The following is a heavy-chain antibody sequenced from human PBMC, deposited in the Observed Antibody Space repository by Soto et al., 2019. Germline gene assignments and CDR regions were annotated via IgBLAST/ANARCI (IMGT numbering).Heavy chain of an antibody. D-gene: IGHD5-18*01. CDR3: AKVPFAAVDTAMVCYLFDF. V-gene: IGHV3-23*01. J-gene: IGHJ4*02. CDR2: ISGSGGST. Sequence: EVQLLESGGGLVQPGGSLRLSCAASGFTFSSYAMSWVRQAPGKGLEWVSAISGSGGSTYYADSVKGRFTISRDNSKNSLYLQMNSLRAEDTAVYYWAKVPFAAVDTAMVCYLFDFWVQGSLFTVS. CDR1: GFTFSSYA.